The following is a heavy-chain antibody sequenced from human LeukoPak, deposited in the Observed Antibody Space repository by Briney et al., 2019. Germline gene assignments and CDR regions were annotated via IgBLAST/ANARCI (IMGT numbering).Heavy chain of an antibody. J-gene: IGHJ6*02. D-gene: IGHD6-13*01. CDR3: ARDGGSSWVDLYYYYYYGMDV. CDR1: GGSISSYY. V-gene: IGHV4-59*01. Sequence: SETLSLTCTVSGGSISSYYWSWIRQPPGKGLEWIGYIYYSGSTNYNPSLTSRVTISVDTSKNQFFLKLSSVTAADTAVYYCARDGGSSWVDLYYYYYYGMDVWGQGTTVTVSS. CDR2: IYYSGST.